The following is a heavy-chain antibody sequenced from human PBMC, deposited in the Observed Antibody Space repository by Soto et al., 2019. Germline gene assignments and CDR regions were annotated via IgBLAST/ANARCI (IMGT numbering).Heavy chain of an antibody. V-gene: IGHV3-23*01. Sequence: HPGGSLRLSCAASGFTFSSYAMSWVRQAPGKGLEWVSAISGSGGSTYYADSVKGRFTISRDNSKNTLYLQMNSLRAEDTAENYCAITGEPRYYYYGMDVWGQGTTVTVSS. CDR3: AITGEPRYYYYGMDV. CDR2: ISGSGGST. J-gene: IGHJ6*02. D-gene: IGHD1-26*01. CDR1: GFTFSSYA.